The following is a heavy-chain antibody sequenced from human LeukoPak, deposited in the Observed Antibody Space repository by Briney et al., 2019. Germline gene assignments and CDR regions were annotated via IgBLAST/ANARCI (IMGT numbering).Heavy chain of an antibody. CDR1: GGSFSGYY. CDR2: INHSGST. CDR3: ARGRLKVDY. Sequence: KTSETLSLTCAVYGGSFSGYYWSWIRQPPGKGLEWIGEINHSGSTNYNPSLKSRVTISVDTSKNQFSLKLSSVTAADTAVYYCARGRLKVDYWGQGTLVTVSS. V-gene: IGHV4-34*01. J-gene: IGHJ4*02.